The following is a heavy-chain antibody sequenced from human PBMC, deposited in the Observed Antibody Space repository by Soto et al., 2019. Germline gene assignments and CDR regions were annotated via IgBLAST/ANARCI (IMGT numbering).Heavy chain of an antibody. D-gene: IGHD2-2*01. J-gene: IGHJ5*02. CDR2: ISGSGGST. CDR3: AKDAPRYCSSTSCLESWFDP. CDR1: GFTFSSYA. V-gene: IGHV3-23*01. Sequence: GGSLRLCCAASGFTFSSYAMSWVRQAPGKGLEWVSAISGSGGSTYYADSVKGRFTISRDNSKNTLYLQMNSLRAEDTAVYYCAKDAPRYCSSTSCLESWFDPWGQGTLVTVSS.